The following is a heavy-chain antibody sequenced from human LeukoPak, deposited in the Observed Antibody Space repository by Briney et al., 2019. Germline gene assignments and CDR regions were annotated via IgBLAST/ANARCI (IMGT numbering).Heavy chain of an antibody. CDR3: AKGSTAFGSSWYGKAYYYMDV. J-gene: IGHJ6*03. Sequence: GGSLRVSCAVSGFPFSDFAMSWVRQAPGKGLEWVSGISGSGAGTYYADSVKGRFTISRDNSKNTLDLHMNSLSAGDTAVYYCAKGSTAFGSSWYGKAYYYMDVWGKGTTVTVSS. CDR1: GFPFSDFA. CDR2: ISGSGAGT. V-gene: IGHV3-23*01. D-gene: IGHD2-15*01.